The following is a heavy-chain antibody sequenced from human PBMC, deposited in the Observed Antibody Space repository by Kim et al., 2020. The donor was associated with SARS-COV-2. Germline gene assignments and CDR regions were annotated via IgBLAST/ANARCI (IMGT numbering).Heavy chain of an antibody. D-gene: IGHD1-1*01. CDR2: IKGDGSAT. CDR1: GLAFSSYW. J-gene: IGHJ4*02. V-gene: IGHV3-74*01. CDR3: ATGNNWSFDY. Sequence: GGSLRLSCAASGLAFSSYWMFWVRQPPGKGLLWVSHIKGDGSATVYADSVKGRFTVSRDNAKNTLYLQLSTLRAEDTAVYYCATGNNWSFDYWGPGTLAT.